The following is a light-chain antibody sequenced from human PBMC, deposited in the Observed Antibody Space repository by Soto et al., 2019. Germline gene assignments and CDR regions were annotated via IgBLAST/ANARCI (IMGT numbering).Light chain of an antibody. CDR1: SSDVGGYNY. CDR3: SSYTSSSTYV. V-gene: IGLV2-14*01. J-gene: IGLJ1*01. Sequence: QSVLTQPASVSGSPGQSITISCTGTSSDVGGYNYVSWYQQHPGKAPKLMIYEVSNRPSGVSNRFSGSKSGNTASLTISGHQAEDGADYYCSSYTSSSTYVFGTGTQLTVL. CDR2: EVS.